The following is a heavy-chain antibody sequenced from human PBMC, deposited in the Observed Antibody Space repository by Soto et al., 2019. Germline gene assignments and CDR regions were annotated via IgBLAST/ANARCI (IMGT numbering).Heavy chain of an antibody. D-gene: IGHD2-15*01. Sequence: GGSLRLSCAASGFTFSSYAMSWVRQAPGKGLEWVSAISGSGGSTYYADSVKGRFTISRDNSKNTLYLQMNGLRAEDTAVYYCAKDMRSVYCSGGSCYYFDYWGQGTLVTVSS. CDR2: ISGSGGST. CDR3: AKDMRSVYCSGGSCYYFDY. J-gene: IGHJ4*02. CDR1: GFTFSSYA. V-gene: IGHV3-23*01.